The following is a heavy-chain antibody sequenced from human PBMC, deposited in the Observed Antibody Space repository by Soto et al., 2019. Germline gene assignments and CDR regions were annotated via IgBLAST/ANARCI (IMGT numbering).Heavy chain of an antibody. Sequence: QVTLKESGPVLVKPTETLTLTCTVSGFSLSNARMGVSWIRQPPGKALEWLAHIFSNDEKSYSTSLKSRLTISKDTSKSQVVLTMTNMDPVDTATYYCARIRRGSGWKGPTGREPGLTDYWGQGTLVTVSS. CDR1: GFSLSNARMG. CDR2: IFSNDEK. CDR3: ARIRRGSGWKGPTGREPGLTDY. J-gene: IGHJ4*02. D-gene: IGHD6-19*01. V-gene: IGHV2-26*01.